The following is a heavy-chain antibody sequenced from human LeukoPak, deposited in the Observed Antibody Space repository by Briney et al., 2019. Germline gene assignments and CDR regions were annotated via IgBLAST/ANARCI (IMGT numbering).Heavy chain of an antibody. J-gene: IGHJ4*02. V-gene: IGHV3-66*01. CDR2: LYSGGGA. Sequence: GGSLRLSCAASGFSVNTNYMTWVRQAPGKGLEWVSVLYSGGGAYYSDSVKDRFTISRDYSQNTLLLQMNSLRAEDTALYYCAKDSGRSGWYFDYWGQGTLVTVSS. D-gene: IGHD6-19*01. CDR1: GFSVNTNY. CDR3: AKDSGRSGWYFDY.